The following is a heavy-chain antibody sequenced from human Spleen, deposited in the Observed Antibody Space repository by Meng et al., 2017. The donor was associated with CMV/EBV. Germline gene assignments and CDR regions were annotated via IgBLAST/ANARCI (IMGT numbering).Heavy chain of an antibody. Sequence: GESLKISCAASGFTFNTYWMHWVRQAPGKGLVWVARINNDGSSISYADFAEGRFTIYRDNTKNTLHLQMKNLRVDDTAIYYCVRGAVVPGTIFHWFDPWGQGTLVTVSS. CDR1: GFTFNTYW. CDR2: INNDGSSI. V-gene: IGHV3-74*01. CDR3: VRGAVVPGTIFHWFDP. D-gene: IGHD2-21*01. J-gene: IGHJ5*02.